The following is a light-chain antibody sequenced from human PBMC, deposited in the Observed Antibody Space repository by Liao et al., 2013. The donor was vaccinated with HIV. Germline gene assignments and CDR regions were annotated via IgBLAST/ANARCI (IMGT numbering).Light chain of an antibody. V-gene: IGLV3-25*02. CDR3: QIWDTHNDHGGV. Sequence: SFELTQPPSVSVSPGQTARITCSGDALPKQYAYWYQQKPGQAPVLVMSYDNDRPSGIPERFSGSTSGNTATLTISRVEAGDEADYYCQIWDTHNDHGGVFGGGTKLTVL. CDR1: ALPKQY. J-gene: IGLJ3*02. CDR2: YDN.